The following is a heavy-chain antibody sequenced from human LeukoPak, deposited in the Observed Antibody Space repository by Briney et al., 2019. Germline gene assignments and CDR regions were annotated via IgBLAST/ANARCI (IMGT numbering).Heavy chain of an antibody. V-gene: IGHV3-53*01. CDR1: GFTVSSNY. CDR3: ARGPVDGYRYGFLDY. J-gene: IGHJ4*02. CDR2: IYSGGNT. D-gene: IGHD5-18*01. Sequence: QPGGSLRLSCAASGFTVSSNYMNWVRQAPGRGLECVSVIYSGGNTYYADSVKGRFTISRDNSNNTLYLQMKSLRAEDTAVNYCARGPVDGYRYGFLDYWGQGTLVTVSS.